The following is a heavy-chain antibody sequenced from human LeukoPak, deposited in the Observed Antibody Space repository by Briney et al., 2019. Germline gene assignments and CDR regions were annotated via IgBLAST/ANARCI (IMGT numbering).Heavy chain of an antibody. CDR1: GFTFSNTN. V-gene: IGHV3-21*06. CDR3: ARVVNGYVDY. J-gene: IGHJ4*02. Sequence: GGSLRLSCAASGFTFSNTNMNWVRQAPGKGLRWVSFISASSNYIYYADSVKGRFTISRDNAQNSLYLQMNSLRAEDTAVYFCARVVNGYVDYWGQGTLVTVSS. D-gene: IGHD2-8*01. CDR2: ISASSNYI.